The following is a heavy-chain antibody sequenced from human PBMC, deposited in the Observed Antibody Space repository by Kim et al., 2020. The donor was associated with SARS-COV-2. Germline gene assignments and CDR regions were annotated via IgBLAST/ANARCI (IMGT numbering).Heavy chain of an antibody. D-gene: IGHD2-2*01. CDR3: SRGDQYLGYWYFDL. J-gene: IGHJ2*01. CDR1: GFTVSSNY. Sequence: GGSLRLSCAASGFTVSSNYMNWVRQAPGKGLEWVSVIYSGGNTYYADSVKGRFTISRDSSKNTLYLQMNSLRVEDTAVYYCSRGDQYLGYWYFDLWGRGTLVTVSS. CDR2: IYSGGNT. V-gene: IGHV3-53*01.